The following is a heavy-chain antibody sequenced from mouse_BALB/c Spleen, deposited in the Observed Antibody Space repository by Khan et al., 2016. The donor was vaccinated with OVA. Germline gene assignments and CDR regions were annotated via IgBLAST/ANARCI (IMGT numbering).Heavy chain of an antibody. D-gene: IGHD1-1*01. CDR3: ATSYFCGYYFDY. CDR1: GFTFSSYG. CDR2: ISGDSNTI. V-gene: IGHV5-17*02. Sequence: EVQLLETGGGLVQPGGSRKLSCAASGFTFSSYGMHWVRQAPERGLEWVAYISGDSNTIYYADTVKGRVTISRDNPRNTLFLQMTSLMSEDTAMYYCATSYFCGYYFDYWGPGTTLTVSS. J-gene: IGHJ2*01.